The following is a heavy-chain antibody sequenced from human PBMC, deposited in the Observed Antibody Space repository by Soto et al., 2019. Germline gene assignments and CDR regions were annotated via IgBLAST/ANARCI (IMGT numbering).Heavy chain of an antibody. V-gene: IGHV4-59*01. Sequence: QVQLQESGPGLVKPSETLSLTCTVSGGSISSYYWSWIRQPPGKGLEWIGYIYYSGSTNYNPSLKSRVTISVDTSKNQFSLKLSSVTAADTAVYYCARGTMVRAELPPYYYYYMDVWGKGTTVTVSS. CDR3: ARGTMVRAELPPYYYYYMDV. CDR1: GGSISSYY. CDR2: IYYSGST. D-gene: IGHD3-10*01. J-gene: IGHJ6*03.